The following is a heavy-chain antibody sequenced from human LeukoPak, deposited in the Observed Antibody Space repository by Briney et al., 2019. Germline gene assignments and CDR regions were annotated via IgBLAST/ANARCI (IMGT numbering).Heavy chain of an antibody. CDR1: GFAFSSQA. J-gene: IGHJ4*02. Sequence: GGSLRLSCAASGFAFSSQAMGWVRQAPGKGLEWVSVISDSGSITYYADSVKGRFTISRDNSKNTLFLQMNSLRAEDTAVYSCAKYTSGTSYRGLDQWGQGTLVTVSS. D-gene: IGHD3-10*01. CDR3: AKYTSGTSYRGLDQ. V-gene: IGHV3-23*01. CDR2: ISDSGSIT.